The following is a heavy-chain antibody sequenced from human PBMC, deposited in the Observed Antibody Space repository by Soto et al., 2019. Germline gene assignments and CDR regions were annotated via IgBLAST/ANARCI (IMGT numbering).Heavy chain of an antibody. V-gene: IGHV3-30*18. J-gene: IGHJ6*02. CDR2: ISYDGSNK. D-gene: IGHD2-8*01. CDR3: AKDPGLMARSHYYYYYYGMDV. CDR1: GFTFSSYG. Sequence: QVQLVESGGGVVQPGRSLRLSCAASGFTFSSYGMHWVRQAPGKGLEWVAVISYDGSNKYYAGSVKGRFTISRDNSKNPLYLQMNSLRAEDKAVYYCAKDPGLMARSHYYYYYYGMDVWGQGTTVTLSS.